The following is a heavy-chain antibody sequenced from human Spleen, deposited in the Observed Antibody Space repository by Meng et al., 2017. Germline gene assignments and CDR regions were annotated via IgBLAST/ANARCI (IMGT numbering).Heavy chain of an antibody. CDR3: AKDRETVATISDY. Sequence: EVQLLESGGGLVQPGGSLRLSCAASGVTFSSYAMSWVRQAPGKGLEWVSTISANGDSTYDSDSFKGRFTISRDNSKNTLYLQMDSLRADDTAVYYCAKDRETVATISDYWGRGTLVTVSS. J-gene: IGHJ4*02. CDR2: ISANGDST. V-gene: IGHV3-23*01. D-gene: IGHD5-12*01. CDR1: GVTFSSYA.